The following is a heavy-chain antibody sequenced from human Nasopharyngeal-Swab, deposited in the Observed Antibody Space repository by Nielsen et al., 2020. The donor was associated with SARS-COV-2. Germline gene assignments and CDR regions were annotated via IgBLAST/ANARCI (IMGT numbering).Heavy chain of an antibody. CDR2: IYSGGST. Sequence: GESLKISCAASGFTVSSNYMSWVRQAPGKGLEWVSVIYSGGSTYYADSVKGRFTISRDKSKNTLYLQMNSLRAKDTAVYYCARPKGGSYLDAFDIWGQGTMVTVSS. J-gene: IGHJ3*02. CDR3: ARPKGGSYLDAFDI. CDR1: GFTVSSNY. V-gene: IGHV3-53*05. D-gene: IGHD1-26*01.